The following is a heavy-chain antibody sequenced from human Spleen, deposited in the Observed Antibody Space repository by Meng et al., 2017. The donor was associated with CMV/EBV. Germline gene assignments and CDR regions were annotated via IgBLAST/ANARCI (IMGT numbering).Heavy chain of an antibody. CDR2: ISAYNGNT. CDR3: ARDLNCSSTSCYILRMLCEYYGMDV. D-gene: IGHD2-2*02. Sequence: ASVKVSCKASGYTFTSYGISWVRQAPGQGLEWMGWISAYNGNTNYAQKLQGRVTMTTDTSTIKAYMALRSLRSDDTAVYYCARDLNCSSTSCYILRMLCEYYGMDVWGQGTTVTVSS. CDR1: GYTFTSYG. J-gene: IGHJ6*02. V-gene: IGHV1-18*01.